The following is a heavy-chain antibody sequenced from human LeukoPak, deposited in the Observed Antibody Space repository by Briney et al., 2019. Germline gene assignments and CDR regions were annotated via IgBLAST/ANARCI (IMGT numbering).Heavy chain of an antibody. CDR1: GGSISSYH. V-gene: IGHV4-59*01. CDR3: ARVVAGRRFDP. Sequence: SETLSLTCTVSGGSISSYHWSWIRQPPGKELEWIGYIYYSGSTNYNPSLKSRVTISVDTSKNQFSLKVNSVTAADTAVYYCARVVAGRRFDPWGQGTLVTVSS. D-gene: IGHD6-19*01. J-gene: IGHJ5*02. CDR2: IYYSGST.